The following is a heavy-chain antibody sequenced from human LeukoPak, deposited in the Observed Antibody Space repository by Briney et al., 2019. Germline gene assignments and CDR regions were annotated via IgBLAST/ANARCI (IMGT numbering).Heavy chain of an antibody. Sequence: ASVKVSCKASGYTFTSYYMHWVRQAPGQGLEWMGIINPSGGSTSYARKFQGRVTMTRDTSTSTVYMELSSLRSEDTAVYYCARGAAIAVAGGDPNWFDPWGQGTLVTVSS. CDR3: ARGAAIAVAGGDPNWFDP. D-gene: IGHD6-19*01. V-gene: IGHV1-46*01. CDR1: GYTFTSYY. CDR2: INPSGGST. J-gene: IGHJ5*02.